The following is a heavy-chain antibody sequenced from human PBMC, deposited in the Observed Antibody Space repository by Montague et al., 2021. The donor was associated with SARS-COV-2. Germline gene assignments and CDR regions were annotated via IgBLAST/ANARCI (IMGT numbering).Heavy chain of an antibody. D-gene: IGHD3-3*01. V-gene: IGHV4-59*01. CDR3: PRDRLNTIFGVVINDAFDI. CDR2: ST. Sequence: STNYNPSLKSRVTISVDTSKNQFSLKLSSVTAADTAVYYCPRDRLNTIFGVVINDAFDIGGKGKMVTGFS. J-gene: IGHJ3*02.